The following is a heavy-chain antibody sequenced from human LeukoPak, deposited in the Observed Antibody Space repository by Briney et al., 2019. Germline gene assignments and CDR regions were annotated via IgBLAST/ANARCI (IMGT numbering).Heavy chain of an antibody. V-gene: IGHV4-59*01. J-gene: IGHJ4*02. Sequence: PSETLSLTCTVSGGSISTYYWSWIRQPPGKGLEWIGYIYYSGTTNYNPSLKSRVTISVDTSKNQFSLKLSSVTAADTAVYYCARGGNWNPCDYWGQGTLVTVSS. CDR1: GGSISTYY. D-gene: IGHD1-1*01. CDR2: IYYSGTT. CDR3: ARGGNWNPCDY.